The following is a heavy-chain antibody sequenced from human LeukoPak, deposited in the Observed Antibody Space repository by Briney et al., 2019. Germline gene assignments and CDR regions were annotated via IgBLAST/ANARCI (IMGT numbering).Heavy chain of an antibody. D-gene: IGHD2-21*02. CDR1: GFSFSSHS. CDR2: ISSSSGYI. V-gene: IGHV3-21*01. CDR3: ARVVTNIWYFDL. Sequence: PGGSLRLSCEASGFSFSSHSMNWVRQAPGKGLEWVSSISSSSGYINYADSVKGRFTISRDNAKSSLYLQMNSLRAEDTAVYYCARVVTNIWYFDLWGRGTLVTVSS. J-gene: IGHJ2*01.